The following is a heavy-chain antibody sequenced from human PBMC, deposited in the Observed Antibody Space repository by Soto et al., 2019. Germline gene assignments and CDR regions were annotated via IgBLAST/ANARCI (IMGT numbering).Heavy chain of an antibody. V-gene: IGHV4-30-2*01. J-gene: IGHJ4*02. CDR1: GGSISSGGYS. D-gene: IGHD2-15*01. CDR3: SRGSGGSDFDY. CDR2: IYHSGST. Sequence: QLQLQESGSGLVKPSQTLSLTCAVSGGSISSGGYSWSWIRQPPGKGLEWIGYIYHSGSTYYNQSLKSRVTISVDRSTNQFSLKLRYVTAADTAVYFCSRGSGGSDFDYWGQGTLVTVSS.